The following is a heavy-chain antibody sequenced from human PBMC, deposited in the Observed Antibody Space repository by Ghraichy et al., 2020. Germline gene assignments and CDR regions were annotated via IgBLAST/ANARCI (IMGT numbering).Heavy chain of an antibody. CDR1: GFTVSSNY. CDR3: AKHPDAFTF. J-gene: IGHJ3*01. CDR2: IYREGYS. Sequence: GGSLRLSCATSGFTVSSNYMSWVRQAPGKGLEWVSVIYREGYSYYADSVKRRFTISRDNSKNTLYLQMNSLRVEDTALYYCAKHPDAFTFWGQGTMVTVSS. V-gene: IGHV3-53*01.